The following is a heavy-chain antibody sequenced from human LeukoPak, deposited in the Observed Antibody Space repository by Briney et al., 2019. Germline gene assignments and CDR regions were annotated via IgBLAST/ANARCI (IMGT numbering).Heavy chain of an antibody. Sequence: ASVKVSCKASGYRFTSYAINWVRQATGQGLEWMGWMNPNSGNTGYAQKFQGRVTMTRNTSISTAYMELSSLRSEDTAVYYCARRRIAAAGSWFDPWGQGTLVTVSS. J-gene: IGHJ5*02. D-gene: IGHD6-13*01. CDR3: ARRRIAAAGSWFDP. CDR2: MNPNSGNT. CDR1: GYRFTSYA. V-gene: IGHV1-8*01.